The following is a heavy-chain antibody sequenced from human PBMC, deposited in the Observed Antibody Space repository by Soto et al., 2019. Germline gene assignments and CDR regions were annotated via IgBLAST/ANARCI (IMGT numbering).Heavy chain of an antibody. CDR3: AHSYGGRTLY. V-gene: IGHV2-5*02. CDR1: GFSLPTARVG. J-gene: IGHJ4*02. Sequence: ITLKESGPTLVKPTQTLTLTCTFSGFSLPTARVGVGWLRQPPGKALEWLAVIYWDDTKTYRPSLTSRLTLTKDTSKNQVALTMTDMDPVDTATYYCAHSYGGRTLYWGQGTLVTVSS. D-gene: IGHD1-26*01. CDR2: IYWDDTK.